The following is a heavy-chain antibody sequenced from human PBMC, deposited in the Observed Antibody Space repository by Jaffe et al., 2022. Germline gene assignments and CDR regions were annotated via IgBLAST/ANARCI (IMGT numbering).Heavy chain of an antibody. CDR2: VNQSGGS. CDR1: GGSFNDFN. J-gene: IGHJ4*02. CDR3: ARMDGFIWGNYPFDS. D-gene: IGHD3-16*01. V-gene: IGHV4-34*02. Sequence: QVQLQQWGAGLLKPSETLSLTCGVSGGSFNDFNWAWIRQSPGKGLEWIGEVNQSGGSKYSPSLKSRVTISLDTSKKHFFLNLTSVTAADTAVYYCARMDGFIWGNYPFDSWGQGTLVVVSS.